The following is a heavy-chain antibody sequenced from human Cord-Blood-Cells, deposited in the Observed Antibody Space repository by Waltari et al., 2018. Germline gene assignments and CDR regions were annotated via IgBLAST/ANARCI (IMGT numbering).Heavy chain of an antibody. J-gene: IGHJ4*02. Sequence: QVQLQQWGAGLLKPSDTLSLTCAVYGGSFSGYYWSWIRQPPGKGLEWIGEINHSGSTNYNPSLKSRVTISVDTSKNQFSLKLSSVTAADTAVYYCARGELIAAAYYFDYWGQGTLVTVSS. D-gene: IGHD6-13*01. V-gene: IGHV4-34*01. CDR3: ARGELIAAAYYFDY. CDR1: GGSFSGYY. CDR2: INHSGST.